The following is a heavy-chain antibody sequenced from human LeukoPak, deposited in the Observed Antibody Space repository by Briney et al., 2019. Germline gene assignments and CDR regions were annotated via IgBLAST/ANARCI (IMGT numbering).Heavy chain of an antibody. Sequence: SETLSLTCTVSGGSISSYYWSWIRQPPGKGLEWIGYIYYSGSTNYNPSLKSRVTISVDTSKNQFSLKLSSVTAADTAVYYCARFHYYDSSGYFGANWFDPWGQGTLVTVSS. CDR3: ARFHYYDSSGYFGANWFDP. D-gene: IGHD3-22*01. J-gene: IGHJ5*02. CDR1: GGSISSYY. V-gene: IGHV4-59*01. CDR2: IYYSGST.